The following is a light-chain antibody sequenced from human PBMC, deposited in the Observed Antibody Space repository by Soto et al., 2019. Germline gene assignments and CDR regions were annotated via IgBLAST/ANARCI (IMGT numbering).Light chain of an antibody. V-gene: IGLV2-23*01. CDR2: EGT. Sequence: QSVLTQSASVSGSPGQSIAISCTGTSSDVGRSNLLSWYQHHPGKAPKLIIYEGTRRPSGFSGRFSGSMSGNTASLTISGLQAEDEAEYYCCSFARGSTSYVFGTGTKLTLL. J-gene: IGLJ1*01. CDR3: CSFARGSTSYV. CDR1: SSDVGRSNL.